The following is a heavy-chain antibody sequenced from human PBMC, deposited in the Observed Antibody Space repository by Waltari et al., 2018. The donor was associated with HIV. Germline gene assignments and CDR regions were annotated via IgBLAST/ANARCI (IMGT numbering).Heavy chain of an antibody. D-gene: IGHD1-1*01. CDR3: VRESTTGCHFAA. J-gene: IGHJ4*02. CDR2: IKEDGSKE. V-gene: IGHV3-7*01. Sequence: VKLLESGGRLVQPGQSLILSCAASGFKIDANWMSWVRQTPGKGLEWVANIKEDGSKEFFVDSVKGRFTISRDNAKNSLFLQMTHLTVDDTAVYFCVRESTTGCHFAAWGQGTQVTVSS. CDR1: GFKIDANW.